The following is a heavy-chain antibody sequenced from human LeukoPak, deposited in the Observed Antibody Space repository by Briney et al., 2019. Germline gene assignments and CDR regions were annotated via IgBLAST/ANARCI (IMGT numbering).Heavy chain of an antibody. V-gene: IGHV3-7*03. D-gene: IGHD5-12*01. CDR2: IKQDGSEK. CDR1: GFTFSSFA. Sequence: GGSLRLSCAASGFTFSSFAMSWVRQAPGKGLEWVANIKQDGSEKYYVDSVKGRFTISRDNAKNSLYLQMNSLRAEDTAVYYCAGWVATIRWGYYFDYWGQGTLVTVSS. J-gene: IGHJ4*02. CDR3: AGWVATIRWGYYFDY.